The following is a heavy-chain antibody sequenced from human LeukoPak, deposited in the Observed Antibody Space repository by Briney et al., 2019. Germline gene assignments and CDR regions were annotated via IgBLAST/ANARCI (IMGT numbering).Heavy chain of an antibody. CDR2: IRYDGSNK. Sequence: GGSLRLSCAASGFTFNNYGMHWVRQAPGKGLEWVAFIRYDGSNKYYADPVKGRFTISRDNSKNTLYVQMNSLRAEDTAVYYCAKDADIVVSSYFDYWGQGTLVTVSS. CDR3: AKDADIVVSSYFDY. D-gene: IGHD2-2*01. J-gene: IGHJ4*02. CDR1: GFTFNNYG. V-gene: IGHV3-30*02.